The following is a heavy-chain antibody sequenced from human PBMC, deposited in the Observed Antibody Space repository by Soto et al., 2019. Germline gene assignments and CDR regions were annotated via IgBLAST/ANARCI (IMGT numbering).Heavy chain of an antibody. CDR3: ARDYYDSSGYYYFQH. CDR1: GFTFSSYA. J-gene: IGHJ1*01. Sequence: QVQLVESGGGVVQPGRSLRLSCAASGFTFSSYAMHWVRQAPGKGLEWVAVISYDGSNKYYADSVKGRFTISRDNSKNTLYLQMNSLRAEDKAVYYCARDYYDSSGYYYFQHWGQGTLVTVSS. D-gene: IGHD3-22*01. CDR2: ISYDGSNK. V-gene: IGHV3-30-3*01.